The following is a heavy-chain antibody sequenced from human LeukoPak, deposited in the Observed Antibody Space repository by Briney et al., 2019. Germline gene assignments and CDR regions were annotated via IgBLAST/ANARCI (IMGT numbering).Heavy chain of an antibody. Sequence: PGGSLRLSCAASGFTFSSYWMSWVRQAPGKGLEWVANIKQDGSEKYYADSVKGRFTISRDNSKNTLYLQMNSLRAEDTAVYYCAKNRDRGVPTYYYDSSGSSHFDLWGRGTLVTVSS. J-gene: IGHJ2*01. V-gene: IGHV3-7*02. CDR3: AKNRDRGVPTYYYDSSGSSHFDL. D-gene: IGHD3-22*01. CDR2: IKQDGSEK. CDR1: GFTFSSYW.